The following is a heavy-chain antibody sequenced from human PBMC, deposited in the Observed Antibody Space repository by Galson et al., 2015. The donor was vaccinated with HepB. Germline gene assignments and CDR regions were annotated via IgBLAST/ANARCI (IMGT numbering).Heavy chain of an antibody. J-gene: IGHJ5*02. CDR2: ISYDGSNK. D-gene: IGHD3-3*01. Sequence: SLRLSCAASGFTFSSYAMHWVRQAPGKGLEWVAVISYDGSNKYYADSVKGRFTISRDNSKNTLYLQMNSLRAEDTAVYYCAVLNDFWSDNGFDPWGQGTLVTVSS. CDR3: AVLNDFWSDNGFDP. CDR1: GFTFSSYA. V-gene: IGHV3-30-3*01.